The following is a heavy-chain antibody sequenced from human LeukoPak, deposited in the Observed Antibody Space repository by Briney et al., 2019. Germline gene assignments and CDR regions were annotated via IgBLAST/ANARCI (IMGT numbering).Heavy chain of an antibody. D-gene: IGHD2-2*01. CDR3: ARFSVVPAAIVAP. Sequence: ASVKVSCKASGYTFTSYDINWVQQATGQGLEWMGWMNPNSGNTGYAQKFQGRVTMTRNTSISTAYMELSSLRSEDTAVYYCARFSVVPAAIVAPWGQGTLVTVSS. J-gene: IGHJ5*02. V-gene: IGHV1-8*01. CDR2: MNPNSGNT. CDR1: GYTFTSYD.